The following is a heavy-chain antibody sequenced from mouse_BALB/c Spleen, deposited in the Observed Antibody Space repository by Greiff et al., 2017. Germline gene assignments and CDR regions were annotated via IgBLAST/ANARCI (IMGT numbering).Heavy chain of an antibody. Sequence: EVQLVESGGGLVKPGGSLKLSCAASGFTFSDYYMYWVRQTPEKRLEWVATISDGGSYTYYPDSVKGRFTISRDNAKNNLYLQMSSLKSEDTAMYYCARAYYRYDGYAMDYWGQGTSVTVSS. V-gene: IGHV5-4*02. J-gene: IGHJ4*01. CDR1: GFTFSDYY. D-gene: IGHD2-14*01. CDR2: ISDGGSYT. CDR3: ARAYYRYDGYAMDY.